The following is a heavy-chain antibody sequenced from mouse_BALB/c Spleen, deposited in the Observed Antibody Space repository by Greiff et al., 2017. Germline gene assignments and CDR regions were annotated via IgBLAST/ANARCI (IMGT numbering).Heavy chain of an antibody. CDR1: GYTFTSYW. CDR2: INPSTGYT. V-gene: IGHV1-7*01. Sequence: QVHVKQSGAELAKPGASVKMSCKASGYTFTSYWMHWVKQRPGQGLEWIGYINPSTGYTEYNQKFKDKATLTADKSSSSAYMQLSSLTSEDSAVYYCARELTGTRGFAYWGQGTLVTVSA. D-gene: IGHD4-1*01. CDR3: ARELTGTRGFAY. J-gene: IGHJ3*01.